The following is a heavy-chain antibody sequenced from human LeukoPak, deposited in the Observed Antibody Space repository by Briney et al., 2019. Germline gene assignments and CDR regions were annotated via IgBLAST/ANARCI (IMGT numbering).Heavy chain of an antibody. CDR1: GFTFSGSA. D-gene: IGHD6-6*01. CDR2: IRSKANSYAT. CDR3: TRDSSSSEPAYYYYYMDV. J-gene: IGHJ6*03. V-gene: IGHV3-73*01. Sequence: GGSLKLSCVASGFTFSGSAMHWVRQASGKGLEWVGRIRSKANSYATAYAASVKGRFTISRDDSKNTAYLQMNSLKTEDTAVYYCTRDSSSSEPAYYYYYMDVWGKGTTVTVSS.